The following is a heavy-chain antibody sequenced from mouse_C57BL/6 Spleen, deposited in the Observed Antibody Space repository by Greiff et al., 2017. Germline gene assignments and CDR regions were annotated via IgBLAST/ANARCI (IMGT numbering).Heavy chain of an antibody. J-gene: IGHJ4*01. V-gene: IGHV1-69*01. D-gene: IGHD1-1*01. Sequence: VQLQQPGAELVMPGASVKLSCKASGYTFTSYWMHWVKQSPGQGLEWIGVIDPSDSYTNYHQNVKGKSTLTVDKSSSTAYMQLSSLTSVDSAVSYCAGIYYYGSSYGRDAMDYWGQGTSVTVAS. CDR3: AGIYYYGSSYGRDAMDY. CDR2: IDPSDSYT. CDR1: GYTFTSYW.